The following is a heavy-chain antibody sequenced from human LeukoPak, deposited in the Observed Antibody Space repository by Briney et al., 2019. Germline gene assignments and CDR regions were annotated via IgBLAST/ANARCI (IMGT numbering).Heavy chain of an antibody. CDR3: ARGSGWYKDDAFDI. J-gene: IGHJ3*02. CDR1: GGSISSSSYY. Sequence: SETLSLTCTVSGGSISSSSYYWGWIRQPPGKGLEWIGSIYYSGSTYYNPSLKSRVTISVDTSKNQFSLKLSSVTAADTAVYYCARGSGWYKDDAFDIWGQGTMVTVSS. D-gene: IGHD6-19*01. V-gene: IGHV4-39*07. CDR2: IYYSGST.